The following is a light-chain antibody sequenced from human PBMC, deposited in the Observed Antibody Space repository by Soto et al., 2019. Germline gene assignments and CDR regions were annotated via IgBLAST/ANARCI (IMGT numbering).Light chain of an antibody. CDR3: QQHVRSPRT. CDR1: QSVSSQ. Sequence: VLTQSPATLSLSPGERATLSCRASQSVSSQLAWYQQKPGQAPRLFIYDASKRATGVPGRFSGSGSGTDFTLTISSLEPDDVAVYYCQQHVRSPRTFGQGTKVEIK. V-gene: IGKV3-11*01. J-gene: IGKJ2*01. CDR2: DAS.